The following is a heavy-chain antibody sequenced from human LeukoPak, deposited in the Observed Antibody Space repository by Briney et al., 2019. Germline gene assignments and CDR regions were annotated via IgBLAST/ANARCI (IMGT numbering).Heavy chain of an antibody. CDR2: INSDGSST. CDR1: GFTFSSYW. Sequence: PGGSLRLSCAASGFTFSSYWMHWVRQAPGKGLVWVSRINSDGSSTSYADSVKGRFTISRDNAKNSLYLQMNSLRAEDTAVYYCARDRDNSGWYEPFDYWGQGALVTVSS. V-gene: IGHV3-74*01. CDR3: ARDRDNSGWYEPFDY. D-gene: IGHD6-19*01. J-gene: IGHJ4*02.